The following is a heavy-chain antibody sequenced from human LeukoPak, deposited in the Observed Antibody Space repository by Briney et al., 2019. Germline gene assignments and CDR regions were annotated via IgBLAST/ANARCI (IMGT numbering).Heavy chain of an antibody. V-gene: IGHV4-59*08. Sequence: SETLSLTCTVSGGSISSYYWSWIRQPPGKGLEWIGYLYNSGSTAYNPSLKSRVTISVDTSKNQFSLKLSSVTAADTAVYYCARAEGSSSWAFDYWGQGTLVTVSS. CDR1: GGSISSYY. J-gene: IGHJ4*02. D-gene: IGHD6-13*01. CDR2: LYNSGST. CDR3: ARAEGSSSWAFDY.